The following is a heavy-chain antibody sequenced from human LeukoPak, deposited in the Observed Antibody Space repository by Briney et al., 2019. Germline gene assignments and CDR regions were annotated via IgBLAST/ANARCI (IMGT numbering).Heavy chain of an antibody. CDR2: IYYSGST. CDR1: GGSISSYY. CDR3: ARARDIVVVPAAIRPLYYYYGMDV. D-gene: IGHD2-2*02. V-gene: IGHV4-59*01. J-gene: IGHJ6*02. Sequence: SETLSLTCTVSGGSISSYYWSWIRQPPGKGLEWIGYIYYSGSTNYNPSLKSRVTTSVDTSKNQFSLKLSSVTAADTAVYYCARARDIVVVPAAIRPLYYYYGMDVWGQGTTVTVSS.